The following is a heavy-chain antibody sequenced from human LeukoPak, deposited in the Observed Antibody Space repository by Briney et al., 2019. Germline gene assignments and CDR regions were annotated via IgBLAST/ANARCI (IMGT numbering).Heavy chain of an antibody. CDR1: GYSFTSYW. V-gene: IGHV5-51*01. D-gene: IGHD2-2*01. CDR2: IYPGDSDT. Sequence: PGESLKISCKGSGYSFTSYWIGWVRQLPGKGLEWMGIIYPGDSDTRYSPSFQGQVTISADKSISTAYLQWSSLKASDTAIYYCARRRGYCSSTSCLYFDYWGQGTLVTVSS. CDR3: ARRRGYCSSTSCLYFDY. J-gene: IGHJ4*02.